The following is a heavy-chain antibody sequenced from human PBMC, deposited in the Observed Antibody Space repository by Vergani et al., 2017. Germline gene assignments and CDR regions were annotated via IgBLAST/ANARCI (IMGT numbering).Heavy chain of an antibody. CDR3: ARGLRETPWGIQVGNWFDP. J-gene: IGHJ5*02. CDR1: GFTFSSYG. CDR2: IRYDGSNK. V-gene: IGHV3-30*02. Sequence: VQLVESGGGVVQPGGSLRLSCAASGFTFSSYGMHWVRQAPGKGLEWVAFIRYDGSNKYYADSVKGRFTISRDNSKNTLYLQMNSLRAEDTAVYYCARGLRETPWGIQVGNWFDPWGQGTLVTVSS. D-gene: IGHD5-18*01.